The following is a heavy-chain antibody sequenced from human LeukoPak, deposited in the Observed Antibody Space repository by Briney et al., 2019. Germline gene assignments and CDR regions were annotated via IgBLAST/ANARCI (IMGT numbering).Heavy chain of an antibody. D-gene: IGHD3-10*01. CDR3: ARDQESMVRGVYYYYYGMDV. V-gene: IGHV3-21*01. Sequence: PGGSLRLSCAASGFTFSSYSMNWVRQAPGKGLEWVSSISSSSSYIYYADSVKGRFTISRDNAKNSLYLQMNSLRAEDTAVYYCARDQESMVRGVYYYYYGMDVWGQGTTVTVSS. J-gene: IGHJ6*02. CDR1: GFTFSSYS. CDR2: ISSSSSYI.